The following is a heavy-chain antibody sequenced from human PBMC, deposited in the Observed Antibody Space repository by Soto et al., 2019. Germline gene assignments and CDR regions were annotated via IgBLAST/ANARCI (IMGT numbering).Heavy chain of an antibody. CDR3: ERTIVGATLKGYYFDY. D-gene: IGHD1-26*01. V-gene: IGHV4-61*08. Sequence: SETLSLTCTVSGGSIGGGDYYWIWIRQPPGKGLEWIGYIYYSGSTNYNPSLKSRVTISVDTSKNQFSLKLSSVTAADTAVYYCERTIVGATLKGYYFDYWGQGTLVTV. CDR2: IYYSGST. CDR1: GGSIGGGDYY. J-gene: IGHJ4*02.